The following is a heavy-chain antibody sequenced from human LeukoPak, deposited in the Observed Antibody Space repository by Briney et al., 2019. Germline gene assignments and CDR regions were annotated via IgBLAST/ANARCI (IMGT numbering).Heavy chain of an antibody. Sequence: PSETLSLTCTVSGGSISSYYWSWIRQPAGKGLEWIGRIYTSGSTNYNPSLKSRVTISVDTSKNQFSLKLSSVTAADTAVYYCARASIAAAGTVTNFDYWGQGTLVTVSS. D-gene: IGHD6-13*01. J-gene: IGHJ4*02. CDR1: GGSISSYY. V-gene: IGHV4-4*07. CDR3: ARASIAAAGTVTNFDY. CDR2: IYTSGST.